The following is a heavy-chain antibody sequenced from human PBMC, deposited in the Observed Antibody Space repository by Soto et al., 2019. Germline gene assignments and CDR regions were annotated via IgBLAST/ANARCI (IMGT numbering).Heavy chain of an antibody. CDR3: ARTLQWSEHAFDI. D-gene: IGHD2-15*01. CDR1: GGSISSYY. CDR2: IYYSGST. J-gene: IGHJ3*02. Sequence: PSETLSLTCTVSGGSISSYYWSWIRQPPGKGLEWIGYIYYSGSTNYNPSLKSRVTISVDTSKNQFSLKLSSVTAADTAVYYCARTLQWSEHAFDIWGQGTMVTVSS. V-gene: IGHV4-59*01.